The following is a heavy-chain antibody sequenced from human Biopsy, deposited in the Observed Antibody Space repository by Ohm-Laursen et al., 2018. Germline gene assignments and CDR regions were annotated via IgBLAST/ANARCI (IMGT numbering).Heavy chain of an antibody. V-gene: IGHV1-8*01. Sequence: ASVKVSCKASGYSFTKYYINWVRQATGQGLEWMGWMNPDSGSTGYAQNFQGRVTMTRNTSISTAYMELSSLRSEDTAVYFCARADPPLFYYGSGSSNWFDPWGQGTLVTVSS. J-gene: IGHJ5*02. CDR1: GYSFTKYY. D-gene: IGHD3-10*01. CDR2: MNPDSGST. CDR3: ARADPPLFYYGSGSSNWFDP.